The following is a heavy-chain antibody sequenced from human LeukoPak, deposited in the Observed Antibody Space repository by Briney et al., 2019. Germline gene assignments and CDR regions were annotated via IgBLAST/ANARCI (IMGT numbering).Heavy chain of an antibody. Sequence: PGGSLRLSCAASGFTFSSYEMNWVRQAPGKGLEWVSYISSSGSTIYYGDSVKGRFTISRDNAKNSLYLQMNSLRAEDTAVYYCARVKYSASGLDYWGQGTLVTVLS. CDR2: ISSSGSTI. CDR1: GFTFSSYE. D-gene: IGHD3-10*01. J-gene: IGHJ4*02. CDR3: ARVKYSASGLDY. V-gene: IGHV3-48*03.